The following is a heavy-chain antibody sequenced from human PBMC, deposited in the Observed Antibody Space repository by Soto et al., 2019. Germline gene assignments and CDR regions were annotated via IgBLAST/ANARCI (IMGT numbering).Heavy chain of an antibody. V-gene: IGHV3-11*06. Sequence: QVQLVESGGGLVKPGGSLRLSCAASGFTFSDYYMSWIRQAPGKGLEWVSYISSSSSYTNYADSVKGRFTISRDNAKNSLYLQMNSLRAEDTAVYYCARDRSGGDWSQIDYWGQGTLVTVSS. CDR3: ARDRSGGDWSQIDY. D-gene: IGHD3-9*01. CDR2: ISSSSSYT. CDR1: GFTFSDYY. J-gene: IGHJ4*02.